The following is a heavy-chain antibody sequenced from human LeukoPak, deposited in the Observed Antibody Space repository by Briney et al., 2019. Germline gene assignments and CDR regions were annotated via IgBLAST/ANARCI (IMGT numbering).Heavy chain of an antibody. V-gene: IGHV3-48*03. J-gene: IGHJ5*02. Sequence: GGSLRLSCAASGFTFRSYEMNWVRQAPGKGLEWVAYISSGGSTKYYADSVKGRFTISRDNAKNSLYLQMNSLRAEDTAVYYCARDRWFDPWGQGTLVTVSS. CDR3: ARDRWFDP. CDR2: ISSGGSTK. CDR1: GFTFRSYE.